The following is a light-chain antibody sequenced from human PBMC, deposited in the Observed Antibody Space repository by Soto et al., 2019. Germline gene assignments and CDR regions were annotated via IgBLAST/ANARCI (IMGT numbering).Light chain of an antibody. Sequence: QSVLTQPSSVSGAPGQRVTISCTGSSSNIGAGYDVHWYQQLPGTAPKLLIQGNSNRPSGVPDRFSGSKSGTSASLAITGLQAEDEADYYCQSYDSSLSGWVFGGGTKVTVL. CDR3: QSYDSSLSGWV. J-gene: IGLJ3*02. CDR1: SSNIGAGYD. V-gene: IGLV1-40*01. CDR2: GNS.